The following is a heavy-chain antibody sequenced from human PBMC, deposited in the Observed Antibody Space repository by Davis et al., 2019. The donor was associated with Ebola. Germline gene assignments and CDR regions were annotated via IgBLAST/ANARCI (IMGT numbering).Heavy chain of an antibody. V-gene: IGHV3-30*04. D-gene: IGHD2-8*01. Sequence: GESLKISCAASGFTFSSYAMHWVRQAPGKGLEWVAVISYDGSNKYYADSVKGRFTISRDNSKNTLYLQMNSLRAEDTAVYYCARHTMLNYWGQGTLVTVSS. CDR2: ISYDGSNK. CDR1: GFTFSSYA. CDR3: ARHTMLNY. J-gene: IGHJ4*02.